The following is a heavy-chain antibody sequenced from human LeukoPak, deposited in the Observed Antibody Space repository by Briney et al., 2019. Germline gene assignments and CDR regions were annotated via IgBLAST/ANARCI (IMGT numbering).Heavy chain of an antibody. J-gene: IGHJ3*02. CDR1: GFIVNSNY. V-gene: IGHV3-66*01. D-gene: IGHD4-23*01. CDR2: IHSGGST. CDR3: ARDDYGGNSHYAFDI. Sequence: GGSLRLSCAASGFIVNSNYMSWVRQAPGKGLECVSFIHSGGSTYYADSVKGRFTISSDNSKNTLYLQMGSLRAEDTAVYYCARDDYGGNSHYAFDIWGQGTMVTVSS.